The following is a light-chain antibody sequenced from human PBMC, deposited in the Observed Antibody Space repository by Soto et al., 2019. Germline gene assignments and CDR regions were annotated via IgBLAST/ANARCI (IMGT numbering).Light chain of an antibody. CDR3: SSYTSSSTLYV. Sequence: QSVLTQPRSVSGSPGQSVTISCTGASSHYVSWYQQHAGKAPKLMIFDVTKRPSGVPDRFSGSKSGNTASLTISGLQAEDEADYYCSSYTSSSTLYVFGTGTKLTVL. CDR1: SSHY. CDR2: DVT. V-gene: IGLV2-11*01. J-gene: IGLJ1*01.